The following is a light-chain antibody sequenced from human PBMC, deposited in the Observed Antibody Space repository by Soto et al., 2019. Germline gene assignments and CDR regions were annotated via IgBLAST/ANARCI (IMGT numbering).Light chain of an antibody. V-gene: IGLV1-40*01. J-gene: IGLJ1*01. CDR2: GNS. CDR1: SSNIGAGYD. CDR3: QSYDSSLSGPFYV. Sequence: QSVLTQPPSVSGAPGQRVTISCTGSSSNIGAGYDVHWYQQLPGTAPKLLIYGNSNRPSGVPDRFSGSKSGTSAPLAITGLKAEDEADYYCQSYDSSLSGPFYVFGTGTKLTVL.